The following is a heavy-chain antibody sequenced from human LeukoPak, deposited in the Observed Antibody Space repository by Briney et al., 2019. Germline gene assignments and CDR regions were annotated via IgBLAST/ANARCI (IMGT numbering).Heavy chain of an antibody. D-gene: IGHD3-9*01. V-gene: IGHV3-30*18. Sequence: GGSLRLSCAASGFTFSSYGMHWVRQAPGKGLEWVAVISYDGSNKYYADSVKGRFTISRDNSKNTLYLQMNSLRAEDTAVYYCAKVRGPLYYDILTGRGAFDIWGQGTMVTVSS. CDR1: GFTFSSYG. CDR2: ISYDGSNK. J-gene: IGHJ3*02. CDR3: AKVRGPLYYDILTGRGAFDI.